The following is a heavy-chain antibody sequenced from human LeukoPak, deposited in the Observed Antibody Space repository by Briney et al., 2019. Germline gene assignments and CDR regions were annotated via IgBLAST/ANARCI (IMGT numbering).Heavy chain of an antibody. Sequence: GGSLRLSCTVSGFTVSTNSMSWVRQAPGKGLEWVSFIYSDNTHYSDSVRGRFTISRDNSKNTLYLQMNSLRAEDTAVYYCAKDPLGDYWGQGTLVTVSS. CDR2: IYSDNT. CDR3: AKDPLGDY. V-gene: IGHV3-66*03. J-gene: IGHJ4*02. D-gene: IGHD3-10*01. CDR1: GFTVSTNS.